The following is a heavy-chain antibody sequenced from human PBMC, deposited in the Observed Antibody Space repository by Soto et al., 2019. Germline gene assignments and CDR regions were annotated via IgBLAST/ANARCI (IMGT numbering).Heavy chain of an antibody. CDR1: GYSFTSYW. Sequence: GESLKISCKGSGYSFTSYWISWVRQMPGKGLEWIGRFDPSDSYTNYSPSFQGHVTISADKSISTAYLQWSSLKASDTAMYYCARSPRYCSSTSCSYGMDVWGQGTTVTVSS. CDR3: ARSPRYCSSTSCSYGMDV. D-gene: IGHD2-2*01. V-gene: IGHV5-10-1*01. J-gene: IGHJ6*02. CDR2: FDPSDSYT.